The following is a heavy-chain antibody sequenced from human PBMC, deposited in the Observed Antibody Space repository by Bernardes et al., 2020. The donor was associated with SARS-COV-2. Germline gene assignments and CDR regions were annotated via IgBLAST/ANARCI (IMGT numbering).Heavy chain of an antibody. J-gene: IGHJ4*02. D-gene: IGHD6-19*01. CDR1: GFTFSSYS. CDR2: ISSDGDNK. CDR3: VKADYKFFWPSSGWGGHFFDN. V-gene: IGHV3-64D*06. Sequence: GYLSLSCSASGFTFSSYSMHWVRPAPGKGLEYVSGISSDGDNKQYADSVEDRFTISRDNSKDTLYLQLTSLRLEDTAVYYCVKADYKFFWPSSGWGGHFFDNWGQGSLLTVSS.